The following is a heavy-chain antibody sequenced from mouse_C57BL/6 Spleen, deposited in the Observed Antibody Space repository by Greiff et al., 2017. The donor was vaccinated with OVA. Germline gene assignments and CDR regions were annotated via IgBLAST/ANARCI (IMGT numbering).Heavy chain of an antibody. D-gene: IGHD1-1*01. CDR2: IDPSDSET. J-gene: IGHJ2*01. V-gene: IGHV1-52*01. CDR3: ARGATTGVGDD. Sequence: QVQLQQPGAELVRPGSSVKLSCKASGYTFTSYWMHWVKQRPIQGLEWIGNIDPSDSETHYNQKFKDKATLTVDTSSSTAYMQLSSLTSEDAAVDYCARGATTGVGDDWGQGTTLTVSA. CDR1: GYTFTSYW.